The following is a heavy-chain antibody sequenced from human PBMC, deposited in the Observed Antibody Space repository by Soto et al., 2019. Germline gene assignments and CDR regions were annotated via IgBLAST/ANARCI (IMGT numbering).Heavy chain of an antibody. Sequence: QVQLVESGGDLVKPGGSLTLSCAASGFSFSDYYMSWIRQAPGKGLESISYISPSSDYTNYADSVKGRFTISRHNARNSLYLQMNSLRVEDTAVYYCSRDAGYIAQSDYWGRGTRVTFAS. CDR2: ISPSSDYT. CDR3: SRDAGYIAQSDY. J-gene: IGHJ4*02. CDR1: GFSFSDYY. D-gene: IGHD5-12*01. V-gene: IGHV3-11*06.